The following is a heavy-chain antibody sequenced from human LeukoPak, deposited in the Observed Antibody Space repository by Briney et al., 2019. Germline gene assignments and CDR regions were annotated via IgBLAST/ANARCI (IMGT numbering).Heavy chain of an antibody. Sequence: ASVKVSCKASGYTFTDYYMHWVRQAPGQGLEWMGRINPNSGGTNYAQKFQGRVTMTRDTSISTAYMELSRLRSDDTAVYYCANLHPGYSSSPFDYWGQGTLVTVSS. CDR3: ANLHPGYSSSPFDY. D-gene: IGHD6-6*01. J-gene: IGHJ4*02. CDR2: INPNSGGT. V-gene: IGHV1-2*06. CDR1: GYTFTDYY.